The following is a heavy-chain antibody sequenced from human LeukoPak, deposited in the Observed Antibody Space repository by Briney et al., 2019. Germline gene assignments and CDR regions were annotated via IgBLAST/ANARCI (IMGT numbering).Heavy chain of an antibody. D-gene: IGHD6-13*01. CDR1: GFTFSSYG. CDR3: AKTLSSSWYGDS. J-gene: IGHJ4*02. Sequence: QPGRSLRLSCAASGFTFSSYGMHWVRQAPGKGLEWVAVISYDGSNKYYADSVKGRFTISRDNSKNTLYLQMNSLRAEDTAVYYCAKTLSSSWYGDSWGQGTLVTVSS. CDR2: ISYDGSNK. V-gene: IGHV3-30*18.